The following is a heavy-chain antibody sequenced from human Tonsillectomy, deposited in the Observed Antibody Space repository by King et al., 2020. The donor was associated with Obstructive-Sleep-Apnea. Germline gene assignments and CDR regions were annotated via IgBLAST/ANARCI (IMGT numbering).Heavy chain of an antibody. V-gene: IGHV3-30*02. CDR1: GFTFSSYG. Sequence: VQLVESGGGVVQPGRSLRLSCAASGFTFSSYGMHWVRQAPGKGLEWVAFLWDDGSNKYYAASVKGRFTNTGDNSKNTLYLQINSQRAEDTGVYYCAKAAPSDYWGQGTLVTVSS. CDR3: AKAAPSDY. J-gene: IGHJ4*02. CDR2: LWDDGSNK.